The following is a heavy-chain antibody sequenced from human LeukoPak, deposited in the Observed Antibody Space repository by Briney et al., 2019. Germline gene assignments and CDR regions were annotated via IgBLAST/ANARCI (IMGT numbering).Heavy chain of an antibody. V-gene: IGHV3-9*01. CDR1: GFTFDDYA. Sequence: GGSLRLSCAASGFTFDDYAMHWVRQAPGKGLEWVSGISWNSGSIGYADSVKGRFTVSRDNAKNSLYLQMNSLRAEDTALYYCAKGLITFGGAIALFDYWGQGTLVTVSS. J-gene: IGHJ4*02. CDR3: AKGLITFGGAIALFDY. CDR2: ISWNSGSI. D-gene: IGHD3-16*02.